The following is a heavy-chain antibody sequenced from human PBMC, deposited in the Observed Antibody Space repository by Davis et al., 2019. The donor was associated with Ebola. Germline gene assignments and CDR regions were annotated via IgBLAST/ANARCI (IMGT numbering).Heavy chain of an antibody. CDR1: GFTFSPYW. V-gene: IGHV3-74*01. J-gene: IGHJ4*02. D-gene: IGHD3-10*01. CDR2: INGDGSNT. CDR3: AGEVWSSIDY. Sequence: GESLKISCAASGFTFSPYWMHWVRQAPGKGLVWVSHINGDGSNTNYADSVKGRFTISRDNAKNTVYLQMNSLRAEDTAVYYCAGEVWSSIDYWGQGTLVTVSS.